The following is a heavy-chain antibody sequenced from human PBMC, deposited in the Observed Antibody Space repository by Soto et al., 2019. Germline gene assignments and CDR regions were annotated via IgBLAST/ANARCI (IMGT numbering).Heavy chain of an antibody. D-gene: IGHD3-10*01. V-gene: IGHV1-69*13. CDR3: ASDLWFGELLPKFYYYYGMDV. J-gene: IGHJ6*02. Sequence: SVKVSCKASGGTFSSYAISWVRQAPGQGLEWMGGIIPIFGTANYAQKFQGRVTITADESTSTAYMELSSLRSEDTAVYYCASDLWFGELLPKFYYYYGMDVWGQGTTVTVSS. CDR1: GGTFSSYA. CDR2: IIPIFGTA.